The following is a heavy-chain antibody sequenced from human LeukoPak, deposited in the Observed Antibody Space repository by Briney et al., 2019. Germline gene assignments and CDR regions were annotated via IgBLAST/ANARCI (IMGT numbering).Heavy chain of an antibody. D-gene: IGHD2-2*02. CDR3: ARDIVRCSSTSCYSYYSYYMDV. CDR1: DYSISSDYD. J-gene: IGHJ6*03. CDR2: IYHSGNT. Sequence: SETLSLTCTVSDYSISSDYDWGWIRQPPGRGLEWIGSIYHSGNTYYNPSLKSRVTISVDTSKNQFSLKLSSVTAADTAVYYCARDIVRCSSTSCYSYYSYYMDVWGKGTTVTVSS. V-gene: IGHV4-38-2*02.